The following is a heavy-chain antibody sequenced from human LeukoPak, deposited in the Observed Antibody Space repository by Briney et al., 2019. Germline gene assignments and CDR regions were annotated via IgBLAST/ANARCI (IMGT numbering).Heavy chain of an antibody. D-gene: IGHD3-22*01. J-gene: IGHJ4*02. CDR2: IIPIFGTA. V-gene: IGHV1-69*01. CDR1: GGTLSSYA. CDR3: ARGGEWLLPFDY. Sequence: ASVKVSCKASGGTLSSYAISWVRQAPGQGLEWMGGIIPIFGTANYAQKFQGRVTITADESTSTAYMELSSLRSEDTAVYYCARGGEWLLPFDYWGQGTLVTVSS.